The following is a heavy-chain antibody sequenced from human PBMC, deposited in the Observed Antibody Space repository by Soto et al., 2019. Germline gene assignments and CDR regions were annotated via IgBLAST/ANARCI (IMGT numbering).Heavy chain of an antibody. Sequence: QVQLVQSGAEVKKPGASVKVSCKASGYTFTSYYMHWVRQAPGQGLEWMGIINPSGGSTSYAQKFQGRVTMTRDTSTSTVYMELSSLRSEDTAVYYCARGLKGWFGELGWGYWYFDLWGRGTLVTVSS. CDR2: INPSGGST. CDR3: ARGLKGWFGELGWGYWYFDL. D-gene: IGHD3-10*01. J-gene: IGHJ2*01. V-gene: IGHV1-46*03. CDR1: GYTFTSYY.